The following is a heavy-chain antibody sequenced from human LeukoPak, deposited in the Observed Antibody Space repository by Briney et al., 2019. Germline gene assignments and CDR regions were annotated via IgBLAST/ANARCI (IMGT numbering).Heavy chain of an antibody. J-gene: IGHJ4*02. CDR2: ISSSSSTI. CDR3: ARRRTDYRARNGYYFDY. D-gene: IGHD1-14*01. CDR1: GFTFGSYS. Sequence: GGSLRLSCAASGFTFGSYSMNWVRQAPGKGLEWVSYISSSSSTIDYADSVKGRFTISRDNAKNSLYLQMNSLRAEDTAVYYCARRRTDYRARNGYYFDYWGQGTLVTVSS. V-gene: IGHV3-48*04.